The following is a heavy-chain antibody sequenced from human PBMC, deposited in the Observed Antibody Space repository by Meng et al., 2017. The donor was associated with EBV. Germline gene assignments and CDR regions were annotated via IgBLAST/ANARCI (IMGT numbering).Heavy chain of an antibody. J-gene: IGHJ5*02. D-gene: IGHD4-17*01. V-gene: IGHV4-61*01. CDR1: GGSVSSGSYY. CDR2: IYYSGST. Sequence: QVRLQESGQGLVKPSETLSLTCTVSGGSVSSGSYYWSWIRQPPGKGLEWIGYIYYSGSTNYNPSLKSRVTISVDTSKNQFSLKLSSVTAADTAVYYCARGRYYGDYFWFDPWGQGTLVTVSS. CDR3: ARGRYYGDYFWFDP.